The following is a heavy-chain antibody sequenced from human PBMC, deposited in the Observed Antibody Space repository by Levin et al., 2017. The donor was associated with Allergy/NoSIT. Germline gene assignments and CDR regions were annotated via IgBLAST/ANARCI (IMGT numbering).Heavy chain of an antibody. J-gene: IGHJ4*02. D-gene: IGHD3-3*01. CDR3: AKPPLVYDFWSGFPVDY. V-gene: IGHV3-23*01. Sequence: GGSLRLSCAASGFTFSSYAMSWVRQAPGKGLEWVSAISGSGGSTYYADSVKGRFTISRDNSKNTLYLQMNSLRAEDTAVYYCAKPPLVYDFWSGFPVDYWGQGTLVTVSS. CDR1: GFTFSSYA. CDR2: ISGSGGST.